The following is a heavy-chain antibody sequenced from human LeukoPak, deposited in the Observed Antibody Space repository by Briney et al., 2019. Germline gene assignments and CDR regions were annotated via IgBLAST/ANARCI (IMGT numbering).Heavy chain of an antibody. J-gene: IGHJ4*02. CDR2: IIPHFGTV. CDR3: ARAYYYDSTGPFDS. CDR1: GGAFINCA. Sequence: SVKVSCKASGGAFINCAISWVRQAPGQGLEWMGGIIPHFGTVKYAQKFQGRVTITADESTSTAYMELTSLRSEDTAVYYCARAYYYDSTGPFDSWGQGALVTVSS. D-gene: IGHD3-22*01. V-gene: IGHV1-69*13.